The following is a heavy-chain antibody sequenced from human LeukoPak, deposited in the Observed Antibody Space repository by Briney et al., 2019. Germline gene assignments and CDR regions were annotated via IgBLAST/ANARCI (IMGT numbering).Heavy chain of an antibody. CDR3: AKDVEGGTFDI. J-gene: IGHJ3*02. Sequence: GGSLRLSCAASGFTFSTYSMNWVRQAPGRGLEWVANIDQSGGRNNYVDSVKGRFTISRDNAKNSLFLEMSSLRADDTAVYFCAKDVEGGTFDIWGQGTTVTVSS. V-gene: IGHV3-7*05. CDR1: GFTFSTYS. D-gene: IGHD3-16*01. CDR2: IDQSGGRN.